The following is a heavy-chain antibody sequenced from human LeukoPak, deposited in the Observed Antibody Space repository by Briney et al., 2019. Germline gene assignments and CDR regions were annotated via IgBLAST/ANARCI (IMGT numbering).Heavy chain of an antibody. Sequence: GGSLRLSCAASRFTFNSYAMSWVRQAPRKGLEWVSVIGGSNGITFYVGSVKGRFTISRDNSKDTLYLQMNSLRAEDTAVYYCARNENSGWGYFDYWGQGTLVTVSS. CDR1: RFTFNSYA. D-gene: IGHD5-12*01. CDR2: IGGSNGIT. CDR3: ARNENSGWGYFDY. J-gene: IGHJ4*02. V-gene: IGHV3-23*01.